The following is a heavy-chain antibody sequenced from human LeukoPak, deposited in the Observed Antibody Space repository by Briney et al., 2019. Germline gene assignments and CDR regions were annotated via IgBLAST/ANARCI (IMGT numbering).Heavy chain of an antibody. V-gene: IGHV3-43*02. Sequence: GGSLRLSCVASGFSLGPYAMHWVRQPRGKGLEWVSHINADGGRTYYADAVKGRFTIPRDNSKDSLYLEMTGLRAEDSAIYYCATWAFYHGLDVWGRGTTVTVSS. J-gene: IGHJ6*02. CDR1: GFSLGPYA. CDR3: ATWAFYHGLDV. D-gene: IGHD2/OR15-2a*01. CDR2: INADGGRT.